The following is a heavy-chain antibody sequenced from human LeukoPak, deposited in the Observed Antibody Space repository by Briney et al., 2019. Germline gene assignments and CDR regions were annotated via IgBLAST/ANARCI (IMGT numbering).Heavy chain of an antibody. V-gene: IGHV3-21*01. J-gene: IGHJ1*01. CDR2: ISSSRSYI. CDR1: GFTFSNYA. CDR3: ARDSGDYEYFQH. D-gene: IGHD4-17*01. Sequence: KSGGSLRLSCAASGFTFSNYAMSWVRQAPGKGLEWVSSISSSRSYIYYADSVKGRFTISRDNAKNSLYLQMNSLRAEDTAVYYCARDSGDYEYFQHWGQGTLVTVSS.